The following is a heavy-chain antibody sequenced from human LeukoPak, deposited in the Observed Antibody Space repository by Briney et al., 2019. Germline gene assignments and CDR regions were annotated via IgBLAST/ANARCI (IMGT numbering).Heavy chain of an antibody. CDR1: GFIFNSYSMN. V-gene: IGHV4-39*01. CDR2: IYYSGST. D-gene: IGHD6-19*01. CDR3: ARHERRAVEFFDY. J-gene: IGHJ4*02. Sequence: PGGSLRLSCAASGFIFNSYSMNWVRQAPGKGLEWIGSIYYSGSTYYNPSLKSRVTLSVDTSKNQFSLKLSSVTAADTAVYYCARHERRAVEFFDYWGQGTLVTVSS.